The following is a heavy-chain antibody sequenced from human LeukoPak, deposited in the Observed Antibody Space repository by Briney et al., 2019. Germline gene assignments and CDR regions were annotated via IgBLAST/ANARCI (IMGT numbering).Heavy chain of an antibody. J-gene: IGHJ4*02. CDR2: IYYSGST. Sequence: SETLSLTCTVSGGSISSYYWSWIRQPPGKGLEWIGYIYYSGSTNYNPSLKSRVTISVDTSKNQFSLKLSSVTAADTAVYYCARRKISYYDILTGYLDYWGQGTLVTVSS. CDR1: GGSISSYY. D-gene: IGHD3-9*01. CDR3: ARRKISYYDILTGYLDY. V-gene: IGHV4-59*12.